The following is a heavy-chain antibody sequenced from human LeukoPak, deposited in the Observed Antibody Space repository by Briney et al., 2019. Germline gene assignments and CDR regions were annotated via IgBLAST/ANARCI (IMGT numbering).Heavy chain of an antibody. D-gene: IGHD1-26*01. V-gene: IGHV3-7*01. Sequence: GGSLRLSCAASGFTFSSYWMGWVRQAPGKRLEWVANMNIDGSEKYYADSVKGRFSISRDNARNSVYLQMASLRVEDTAVYYCARDPVEWELLLDYWGQGTLVTVSS. CDR3: ARDPVEWELLLDY. CDR1: GFTFSSYW. CDR2: MNIDGSEK. J-gene: IGHJ4*02.